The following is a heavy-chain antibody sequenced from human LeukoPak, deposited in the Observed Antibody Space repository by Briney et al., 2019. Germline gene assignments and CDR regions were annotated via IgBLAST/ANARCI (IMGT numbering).Heavy chain of an antibody. J-gene: IGHJ4*02. D-gene: IGHD3-10*01. CDR2: ISSSGSTI. CDR3: ARDHYYGSGSYSLDY. Sequence: GGSLRLSCAASGFTFSSYWMSWVRQAPGKGLEWVSYISSSGSTIYYADSVKGRFTISRDNAKNSLYLQMNSLRAEDTAVYYCARDHYYGSGSYSLDYWGQGTLVTVSS. CDR1: GFTFSSYW. V-gene: IGHV3-48*04.